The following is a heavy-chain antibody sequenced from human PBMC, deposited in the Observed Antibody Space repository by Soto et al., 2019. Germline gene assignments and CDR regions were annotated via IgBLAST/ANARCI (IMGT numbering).Heavy chain of an antibody. CDR3: VRDRTYDILTGYLNWFDP. CDR2: ISAYNGNT. J-gene: IGHJ5*02. V-gene: IGHV1-18*04. D-gene: IGHD3-9*01. Sequence: ASVKVSCKASGYTFTSYGISWVRQAPGQGLEWMGWISAYNGNTNYAQKLQGRVTMTTDTSTSTAYMELRSLRSDDTAVYYCVRDRTYDILTGYLNWFDPWGQGTLVTVSS. CDR1: GYTFTSYG.